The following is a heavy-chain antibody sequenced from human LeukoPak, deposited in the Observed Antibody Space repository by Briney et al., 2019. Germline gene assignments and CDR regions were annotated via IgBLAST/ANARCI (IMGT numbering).Heavy chain of an antibody. Sequence: PSGTLSLTCGVSGGSISSTNWWSWVRQPPGQGLEWIGENSLFGLTNYNPSLKSRVTMSLDKSKNHLSLNLTSVTAADTAVYYCSRENWAFSPFGYWGQGTLVTVPS. D-gene: IGHD3-16*01. V-gene: IGHV4-4*02. CDR3: SRENWAFSPFGY. CDR1: GGSISSTNW. CDR2: NSLFGLT. J-gene: IGHJ4*02.